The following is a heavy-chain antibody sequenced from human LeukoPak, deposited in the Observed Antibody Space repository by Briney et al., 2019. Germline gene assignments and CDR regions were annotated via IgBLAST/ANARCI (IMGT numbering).Heavy chain of an antibody. J-gene: IGHJ4*02. V-gene: IGHV4-59*08. CDR1: GDSLSNYY. CDR2: IYYTGSP. Sequence: SETLSLTCSVSGDSLSNYYWTWMRQPPGKGLEWVGYIYYTGSPNNNPSLKSRVTISVDTSKNQFSLKLSSVTAADTAVYYCARLRDYGSGTFYNDYWGQGTLVTVSS. CDR3: ARLRDYGSGTFYNDY. D-gene: IGHD3-10*01.